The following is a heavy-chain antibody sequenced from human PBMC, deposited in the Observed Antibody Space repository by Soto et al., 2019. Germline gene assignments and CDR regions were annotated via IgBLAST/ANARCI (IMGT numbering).Heavy chain of an antibody. CDR2: ISTAGNT. J-gene: IGHJ4*02. Sequence: PGGSPRLSCAASGFTFSKYDMHWVRQATGKGLEWVSTISTAGNTYSPGSVKGRFTISRENAKNSLYLQMNSLRVDDTAVYYCARGRDSGLYYFDYWGQGTLVTVSS. CDR3: ARGRDSGLYYFDY. CDR1: GFTFSKYD. D-gene: IGHD2-21*01. V-gene: IGHV3-13*01.